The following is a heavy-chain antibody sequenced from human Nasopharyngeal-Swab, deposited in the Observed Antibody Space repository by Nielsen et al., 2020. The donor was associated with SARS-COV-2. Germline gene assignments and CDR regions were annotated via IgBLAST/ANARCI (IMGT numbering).Heavy chain of an antibody. CDR1: GYTFTSYD. CDR2: MNPNSGNT. Sequence: ASVKVSCNASGYTFTSYDINWVRQATGQGLEWMGWMNPNSGNTGYAQKFQGRVTMTTDTSTSTAYMELRSLRSDDTAVYYCARVGVPYDFWSGYYIGDAFDIWGQGTMVTVSS. J-gene: IGHJ3*02. V-gene: IGHV1-8*01. CDR3: ARVGVPYDFWSGYYIGDAFDI. D-gene: IGHD3-3*01.